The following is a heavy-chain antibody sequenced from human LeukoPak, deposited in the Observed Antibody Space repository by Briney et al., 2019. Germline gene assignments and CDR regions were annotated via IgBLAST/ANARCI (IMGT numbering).Heavy chain of an antibody. D-gene: IGHD1-26*01. V-gene: IGHV4-39*01. J-gene: IGHJ4*02. CDR1: GGSISSSSHY. Sequence: KPSETLSLACTVSGGSISSSSHYWGWIRQPPGKGLEWIGSIYYSGSTYYNPSLKSRVTISVDTSKNQFSLKLSSVTAADTAVYYCARPGIVGAPGYFDYWGQGTLVTVSS. CDR2: IYYSGST. CDR3: ARPGIVGAPGYFDY.